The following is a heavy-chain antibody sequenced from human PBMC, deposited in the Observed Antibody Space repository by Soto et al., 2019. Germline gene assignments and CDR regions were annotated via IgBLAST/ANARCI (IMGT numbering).Heavy chain of an antibody. V-gene: IGHV3-7*03. D-gene: IGHD3-10*01. J-gene: IGHJ4*02. CDR2: IKTAGSQT. Sequence: VHLVESGGGLVQPGGALRLSCAASGFTFSSVWMSWVRQAPGKGLEWVANIKTAGSQTHDVDSVKGRFTISKDNPKTSLFLQMNSLRVEDTAVYLCTSDRYPRFYHGSGSYPYDCGQGTPVTVSS. CDR3: TSDRYPRFYHGSGSYPYD. CDR1: GFTFSSVW.